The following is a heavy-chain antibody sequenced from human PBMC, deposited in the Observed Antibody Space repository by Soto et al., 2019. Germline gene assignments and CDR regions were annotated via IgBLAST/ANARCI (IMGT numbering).Heavy chain of an antibody. CDR1: GCTFSGYW. D-gene: IGHD2-21*01. J-gene: IGHJ4*02. CDR2: INQGGGEK. CDR3: ATWAIAVGGEGF. V-gene: IGHV3-7*01. Sequence: GGSLRLSCAGSGCTFSGYWMAVVRLAPGKGLEWVANINQGGGEKYHVDSVKGRFTISRDLAKNSLYLQMDSLRDEDSAVYYCATWAIAVGGEGFWGQGTLVTVSS.